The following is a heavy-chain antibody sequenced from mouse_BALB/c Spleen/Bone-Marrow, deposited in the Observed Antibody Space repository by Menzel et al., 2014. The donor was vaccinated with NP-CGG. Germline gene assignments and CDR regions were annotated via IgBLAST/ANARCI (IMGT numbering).Heavy chain of an antibody. V-gene: IGHV14-3*02. CDR1: GFNIKDTY. D-gene: IGHD1-1*01. Sequence: DVKLQESGAELVKPGASVKLSCTASGFNIKDTYMHWVKQRPELGLEWIGRIDPANGNTKYDPKFQGKATITADTSSNTAYLQLSSLTSEDTAVYYCANYYYGSSLFAYWGQGTLVTVSA. CDR2: IDPANGNT. CDR3: ANYYYGSSLFAY. J-gene: IGHJ3*01.